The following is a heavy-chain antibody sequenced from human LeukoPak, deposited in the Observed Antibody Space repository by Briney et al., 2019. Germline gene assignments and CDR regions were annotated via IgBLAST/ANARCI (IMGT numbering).Heavy chain of an antibody. CDR3: ARMDYDILTGYYPDSYFDY. CDR1: GYSISSGYY. CDR2: IYHSGST. V-gene: IGHV4-38-2*02. D-gene: IGHD3-9*01. Sequence: SETLSLTCTVSGYSISSGYYWGWIRQPPGKGLEWIGSIYHSGSTYYNPSLKSRVTISVDTSKNQFSLKLSSVTAADTAVYYCARMDYDILTGYYPDSYFDYWGQGTLVTVSS. J-gene: IGHJ4*02.